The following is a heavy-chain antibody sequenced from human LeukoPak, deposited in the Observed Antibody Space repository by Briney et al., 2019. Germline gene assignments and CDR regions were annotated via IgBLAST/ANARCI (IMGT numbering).Heavy chain of an antibody. Sequence: GASVKVSCKASGYTFTGYYVHWVRQAPGQGLEWMGWINPNSGGTNYAQKFQGRVTMTRDTSISTAYMELSRLRSDDTAVYYCARDRSYDSSGYYYGWFDPWGQGTLVTVSS. CDR1: GYTFTGYY. CDR3: ARDRSYDSSGYYYGWFDP. V-gene: IGHV1-2*02. J-gene: IGHJ5*02. D-gene: IGHD3-22*01. CDR2: INPNSGGT.